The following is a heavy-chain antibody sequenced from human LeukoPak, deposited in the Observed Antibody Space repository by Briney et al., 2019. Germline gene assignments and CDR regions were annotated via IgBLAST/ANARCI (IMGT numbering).Heavy chain of an antibody. V-gene: IGHV1-18*04. CDR2: ISAYNGNT. CDR1: GYTFTGYY. J-gene: IGHJ4*02. CDR3: ARFYDFWSGYWTESFDY. D-gene: IGHD3-3*01. Sequence: ASVKVSCKASGYTFTGYYMHWVRQAPGQGLEWMGWISAYNGNTNYAQKLQGRVTMTTDTSTSTAYMELRSLRSDDTAVYYCARFYDFWSGYWTESFDYWGQGTLVTVSS.